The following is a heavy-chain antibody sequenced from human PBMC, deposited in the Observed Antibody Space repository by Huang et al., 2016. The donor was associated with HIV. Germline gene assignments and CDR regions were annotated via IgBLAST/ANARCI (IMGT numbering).Heavy chain of an antibody. J-gene: IGHJ4*02. CDR2: ISYDGSNK. D-gene: IGHD6-13*01. Sequence: QVQLVESGGGVVQPGRSLRLSCAASGFTFSSYAMHWVRQPPGRGREWGEVISYDGSNKNSADSVKGRVTISRDNSKNTLYLQMNSLGAEDTAVYYCARRLAAAARGFDYWGQGTLVTVSS. V-gene: IGHV3-30-3*01. CDR3: ARRLAAAARGFDY. CDR1: GFTFSSYA.